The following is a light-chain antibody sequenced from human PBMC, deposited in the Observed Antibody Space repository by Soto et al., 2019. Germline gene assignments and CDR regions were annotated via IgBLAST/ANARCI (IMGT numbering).Light chain of an antibody. CDR3: QQYGSSHT. CDR2: GAS. V-gene: IGKV3-20*01. Sequence: EIVLTQSAGMLSLSAGERASLSWWASQSISSSFLAWYQQKPGQAPRLLIYGASSRAIGIPDRFSGSVSGSDFILTINRLEPEDFAVYYCQQYGSSHTFGQGTRLEIK. J-gene: IGKJ5*01. CDR1: QSISSSF.